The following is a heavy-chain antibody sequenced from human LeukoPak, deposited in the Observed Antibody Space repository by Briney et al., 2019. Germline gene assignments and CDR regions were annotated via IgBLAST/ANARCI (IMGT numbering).Heavy chain of an antibody. D-gene: IGHD6-19*01. V-gene: IGHV1-2*02. J-gene: IGHJ4*02. CDR1: GYTFTGYY. CDR2: INPNSGGT. Sequence: ASVKVSCKASGYTFTGYYMHWVRQAPGQGPEWMGWINPNSGGTNYAQKFQGRVTMTRDTSISTAYMELSRLRSDDTAVYYCARDKRIAVAGIFDYWGQGTLVTVSS. CDR3: ARDKRIAVAGIFDY.